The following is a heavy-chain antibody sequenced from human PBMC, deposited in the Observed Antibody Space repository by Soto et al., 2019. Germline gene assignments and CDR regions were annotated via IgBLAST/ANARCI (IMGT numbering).Heavy chain of an antibody. V-gene: IGHV3-48*01. CDR1: GFTFSSYS. D-gene: IGHD2-2*01. Sequence: GGSLRLSCAASGFTFSSYSMNWVRQAPGKGLEWVSYISSSSSTIYYADSVKGRFTISRDNAKNSLYLQMNSLRAEDTAVYYCARRDGSYCSSTSCASGDYYYYMDVWGKGTTVTVSS. CDR2: ISSSSSTI. J-gene: IGHJ6*03. CDR3: ARRDGSYCSSTSCASGDYYYYMDV.